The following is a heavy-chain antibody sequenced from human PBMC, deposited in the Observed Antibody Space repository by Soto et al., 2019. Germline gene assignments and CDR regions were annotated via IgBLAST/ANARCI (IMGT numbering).Heavy chain of an antibody. CDR1: GFTFSSYS. D-gene: IGHD3-22*01. V-gene: IGHV3-21*01. CDR3: ARDEYYYDSSGYPEAYGMDV. J-gene: IGHJ6*02. CDR2: ISSSSSYI. Sequence: GGSLRLSCAASGFTFSSYSMNWVRQAPGKGLEWVSSISSSSSYIYYADSVKGRFTISRDNAKNSLYLQMNSLRAEDTAVYYCARDEYYYDSSGYPEAYGMDVWGQGTTVTVSS.